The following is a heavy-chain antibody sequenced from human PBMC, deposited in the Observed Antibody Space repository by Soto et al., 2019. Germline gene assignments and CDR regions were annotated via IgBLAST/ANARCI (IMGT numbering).Heavy chain of an antibody. V-gene: IGHV1-18*01. CDR3: ARWYYYDSSGHWYFDL. J-gene: IGHJ2*01. D-gene: IGHD3-22*01. CDR2: ISAYNGNT. CDR1: GYTFTSYG. Sequence: ASVKVSCKASGYTFTSYGISWVRQAPGQGLEWMGWISAYNGNTNYAQKLQGRVTMTTDTSTSTAYMELRSLRSDDTAVYYCARWYYYDSSGHWYFDLWGRGNLVTVSS.